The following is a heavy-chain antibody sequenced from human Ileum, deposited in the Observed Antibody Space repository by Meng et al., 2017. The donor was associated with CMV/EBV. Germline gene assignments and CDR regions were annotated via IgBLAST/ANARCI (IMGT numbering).Heavy chain of an antibody. CDR3: ARAAARGVPVDY. J-gene: IGHJ4*02. CDR2: VHFNGSI. Sequence: QGCGPRVVQAWETLSHTCTVSGVSIRNYYWTWIRQASVKGLGFSGRVHFNGSIDYNPSLMSRFTVSVDTYRNQLSLNVKSVSAAETAVYYCARAAARGVPVDYWGQGILVTVFS. CDR1: GVSIRNYY. D-gene: IGHD3-10*01. V-gene: IGHV4-4*07.